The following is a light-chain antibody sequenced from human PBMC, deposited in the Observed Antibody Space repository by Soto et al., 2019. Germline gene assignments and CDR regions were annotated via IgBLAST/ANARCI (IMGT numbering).Light chain of an antibody. J-gene: IGKJ2*02. CDR1: QVVSRSY. V-gene: IGKV3-20*01. CDR3: QQYGYASCP. Sequence: EIVLTQSPATLSLSPGERATFSCRASQVVSRSYLAWYHQKPGQAPRLLIYGASNRATGIPERFSGSESVTDVTLPISDLEPEQLAVYYCQQYGYASCPFGQGTKLESK. CDR2: GAS.